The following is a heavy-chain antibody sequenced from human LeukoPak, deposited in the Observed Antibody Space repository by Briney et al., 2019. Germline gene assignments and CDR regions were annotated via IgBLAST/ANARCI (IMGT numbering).Heavy chain of an antibody. Sequence: KAGGSLRLSCAASGFTFSSYSMNWVRQAPGKGLEWVSSISSSSSYIYYADSVKGRFTISRDNAKNSLYLQMNSLRAEDTAVYYCTSMDIVVVVAANGMDVWGQGTTVTVSS. CDR1: GFTFSSYS. CDR3: TSMDIVVVVAANGMDV. CDR2: ISSSSSYI. D-gene: IGHD2-15*01. V-gene: IGHV3-21*01. J-gene: IGHJ6*02.